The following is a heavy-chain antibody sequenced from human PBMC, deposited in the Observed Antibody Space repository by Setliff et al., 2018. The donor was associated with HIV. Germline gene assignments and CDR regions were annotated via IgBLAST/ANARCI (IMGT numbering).Heavy chain of an antibody. D-gene: IGHD3-22*01. CDR1: GGPISSHY. CDR2: IYYSGST. Sequence: SETLSLTCTVSGGPISSHYWSWIRQPPGKGLEWIGYIYYSGSTYYNPSLKSRVTILVDTSKKKFSLKLSSVTAADTAVYFCVGLYRGSSADEKTDSWGQGLLVTVSS. J-gene: IGHJ4*02. V-gene: IGHV4-59*06. CDR3: VGLYRGSSADEKTDS.